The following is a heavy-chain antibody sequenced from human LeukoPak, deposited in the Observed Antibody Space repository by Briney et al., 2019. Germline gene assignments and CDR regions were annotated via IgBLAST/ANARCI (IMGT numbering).Heavy chain of an antibody. CDR2: ISYDGGNK. CDR1: GITFGRHG. J-gene: IGHJ4*02. Sequence: GGSLRLSCAASGITFGRHGMHWVRQAPGKGPEWVALISYDGGNKNYADSVKGQFTISRDNSRNTLYLQMHSLRSEDTAIYYCETTSGYYESDATTDYWGQGTLVTVSS. CDR3: ETTSGYYESDATTDY. D-gene: IGHD3-22*01. V-gene: IGHV3-30*03.